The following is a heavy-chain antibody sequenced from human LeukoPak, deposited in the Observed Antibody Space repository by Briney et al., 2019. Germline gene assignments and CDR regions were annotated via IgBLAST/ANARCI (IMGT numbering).Heavy chain of an antibody. D-gene: IGHD3-22*01. Sequence: PSETLSLTCTVSGGSLSSYYWSWIRQPAGKGLEWIGRIYTSGSTNYNPSLKSRVTMSVDTSKNQFSLKLSSVTVADTAVYYCARSRITMILDAFDIWGQGTMVTVSS. J-gene: IGHJ3*02. V-gene: IGHV4-4*07. CDR1: GGSLSSYY. CDR2: IYTSGST. CDR3: ARSRITMILDAFDI.